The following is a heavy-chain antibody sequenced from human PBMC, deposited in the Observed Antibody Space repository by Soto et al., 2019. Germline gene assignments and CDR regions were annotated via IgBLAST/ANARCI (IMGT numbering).Heavy chain of an antibody. CDR3: ARFSAGRGHIAVAGTGTRNLDY. CDR1: GGSVSSGSYY. Sequence: QVQLQESGPGLVKPSETLSLTCTVSGGSVSSGSYYWSWIRQPPGQGLEWIGYIYYSGSTNYNPSLTSRVTISVDTSKNQFSLKLSSVNAADTAVYYCARFSAGRGHIAVAGTGTRNLDYWGQGTLVTVSS. CDR2: IYYSGST. V-gene: IGHV4-61*01. J-gene: IGHJ4*02. D-gene: IGHD6-19*01.